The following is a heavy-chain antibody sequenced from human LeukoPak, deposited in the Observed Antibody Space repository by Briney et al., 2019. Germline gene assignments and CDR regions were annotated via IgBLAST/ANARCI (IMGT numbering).Heavy chain of an antibody. J-gene: IGHJ4*02. D-gene: IGHD2-8*02. Sequence: GGSLRLSCAASGFTFSTFAMIGVRQPPGKGLEWVSSIFPSGGEIHYADSVRGRLTISRDNSKSTLSLQMNSLRAEDTAIYYCATYRQVLLPFESWGQGTLVTVSP. CDR2: IFPSGGEI. V-gene: IGHV3-23*01. CDR1: GFTFSTFA. CDR3: ATYRQVLLPFES.